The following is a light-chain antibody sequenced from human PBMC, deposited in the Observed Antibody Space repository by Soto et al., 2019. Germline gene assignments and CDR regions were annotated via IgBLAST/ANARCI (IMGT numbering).Light chain of an antibody. V-gene: IGKV3D-20*01. Sequence: TQAQHNLSIPAGERAPLTRGASQSVSSNYLAWYQQKPGLAPRLLIYDASNRATGIPDRFSGSGSGTDFTLTISRLEPEDTAVYYCHSYGRFRTFGQGTKVEI. CDR2: DAS. CDR3: HSYGRFRT. J-gene: IGKJ1*01. CDR1: QSVSSNY.